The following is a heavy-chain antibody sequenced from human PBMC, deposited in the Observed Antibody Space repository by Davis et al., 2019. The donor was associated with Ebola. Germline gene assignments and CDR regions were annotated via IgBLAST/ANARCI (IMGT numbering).Heavy chain of an antibody. D-gene: IGHD5-12*01. CDR1: GGTFSSYG. CDR3: ARDLVATAWGY. V-gene: IGHV1-18*01. Sequence: AASVKVSCKASGGTFSSYGISWVRQAPGQGLEWMGWISTYNGNTNYAQKLQGRVTMTTDTSTSTAYMELRSLRSDDTAVYYCARDLVATAWGYWGQGTLVTVSS. J-gene: IGHJ4*02. CDR2: ISTYNGNT.